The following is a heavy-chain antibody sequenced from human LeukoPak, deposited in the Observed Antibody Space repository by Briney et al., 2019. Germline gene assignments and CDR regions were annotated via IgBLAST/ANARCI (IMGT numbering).Heavy chain of an antibody. CDR2: LKGKAQGGTA. CDR1: RFTLTNAW. CDR3: TTEGSAYGYHSCDF. Sequence: GGSLRLSCAASRFTLTNAWMSWVRQAPGKGLEWVGRLKGKAQGGTADYAAAVRGRFTISRDDSKNTLYLQMNSLQTEDTAVYYCTTEGSAYGYHSCDFWGQGALVTVSS. D-gene: IGHD5-18*01. V-gene: IGHV3-15*01. J-gene: IGHJ4*02.